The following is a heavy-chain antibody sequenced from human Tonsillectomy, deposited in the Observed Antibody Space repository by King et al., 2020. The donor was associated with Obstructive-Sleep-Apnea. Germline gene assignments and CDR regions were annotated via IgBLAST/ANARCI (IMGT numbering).Heavy chain of an antibody. CDR1: GFTFTSYG. V-gene: IGHV3-23*04. D-gene: IGHD1-1*01. CDR3: AKERSWNEDFDY. J-gene: IGHJ4*02. Sequence: VQLVESGGGLVQPGGSLRLSCEASGFTFTSYGMTCVRQPPGKGLDWVSGISGSGGTTYYADSVRGRFTISRDNSKNTLYLQMNSLRAEDTAVYYCAKERSWNEDFDYWGQGTLVTVSS. CDR2: ISGSGGTT.